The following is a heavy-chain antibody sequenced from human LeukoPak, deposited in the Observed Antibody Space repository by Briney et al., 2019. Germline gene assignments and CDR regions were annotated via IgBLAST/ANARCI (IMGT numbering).Heavy chain of an antibody. CDR3: ARGYCSSTSCYPSGYYGMDV. V-gene: IGHV4-59*01. Sequence: SETLSLTCTVSGGSISSYYWSWIRQPPGKGLEWIGYIYYSGSTNYNPSLKCRVTISVDTSKNQFSLKLSSVTAADTAVYYCARGYCSSTSCYPSGYYGMDVWGQGTTVTVSS. D-gene: IGHD2-2*01. CDR2: IYYSGST. CDR1: GGSISSYY. J-gene: IGHJ6*02.